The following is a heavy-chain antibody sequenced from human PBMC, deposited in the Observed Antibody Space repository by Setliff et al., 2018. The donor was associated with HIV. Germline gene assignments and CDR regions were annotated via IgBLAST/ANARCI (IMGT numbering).Heavy chain of an antibody. CDR1: GGAFISHT. CDR3: AGSILTGYYTFGADY. J-gene: IGHJ4*02. D-gene: IGHD3-9*01. Sequence: ASVKVSCKASGGAFISHTFTWVRQAPGQGLEWMGWINPNNGGTNYAQKFQGRVTMTRDTSISTAYMELSRLRSDDTAVYYCAGSILTGYYTFGADYWGQGTLVTVSS. CDR2: INPNNGGT. V-gene: IGHV1-2*02.